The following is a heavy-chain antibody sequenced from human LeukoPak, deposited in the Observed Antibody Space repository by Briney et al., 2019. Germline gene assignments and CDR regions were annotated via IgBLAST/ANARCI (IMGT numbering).Heavy chain of an antibody. CDR3: AKDPYRASSGLVDY. J-gene: IGHJ4*02. V-gene: IGHV3-23*01. CDR1: GVTFSNYA. D-gene: IGHD5-12*01. CDR2: ISGSGGTT. Sequence: GGTLRLSCAVSGVTFSNYAVSWVRQPPGKGLEWVSSISGSGGTTYYADSVKGRFTISRDNSKNTLYLQMNSLRAEDTAVYYCAKDPYRASSGLVDYWGQGTLVTVSS.